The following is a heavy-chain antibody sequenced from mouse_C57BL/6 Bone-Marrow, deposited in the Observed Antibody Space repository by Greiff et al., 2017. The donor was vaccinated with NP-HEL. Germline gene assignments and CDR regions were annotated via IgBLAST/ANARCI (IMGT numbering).Heavy chain of an antibody. V-gene: IGHV14-4*01. CDR2: IDPENGDT. CDR3: TTEYNGPAWFAY. D-gene: IGHD5-1*01. J-gene: IGHJ3*01. CDR1: GFNIKDDY. Sequence: VQLQQSGAELVRPGASVKLSCTASGFNIKDDYMHWVKQRPEQGLEWIGWIDPENGDTEYASKFQGKATITADTSSNTAYLQLSSLTSEDTAVYYCTTEYNGPAWFAYWGQGTLVTVSA.